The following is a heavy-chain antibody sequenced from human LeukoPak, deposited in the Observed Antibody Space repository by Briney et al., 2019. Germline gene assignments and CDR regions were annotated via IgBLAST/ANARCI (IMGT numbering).Heavy chain of an antibody. Sequence: GGSLRLSCAASGFTFSSYAMSWVRQAPGKGLEWVSYISSSGSTIYYADSVKGRFTISRDNAKNSLYLQMNSLRAEDTAVYYCARDQGGGPSGEVRHAFDIWGQGTMVTVSS. CDR2: ISSSGSTI. CDR3: ARDQGGGPSGEVRHAFDI. D-gene: IGHD2-21*01. J-gene: IGHJ3*02. V-gene: IGHV3-48*04. CDR1: GFTFSSYA.